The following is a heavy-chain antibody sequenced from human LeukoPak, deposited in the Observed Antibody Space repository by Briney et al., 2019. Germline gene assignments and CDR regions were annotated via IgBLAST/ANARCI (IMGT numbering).Heavy chain of an antibody. CDR1: GYTFTNYG. Sequence: ASVKVSCKASGYTFTNYGISWVRQAPGQGLEWMGWISAYNGDTSYAQKLQGGVTMTTDTSTSTAYMELRSLRSDDTAVYYCARYYYDSSGYFPYYYYMDVWGKGTTVTVSS. CDR3: ARYYYDSSGYFPYYYYMDV. V-gene: IGHV1-18*01. CDR2: ISAYNGDT. J-gene: IGHJ6*03. D-gene: IGHD3-22*01.